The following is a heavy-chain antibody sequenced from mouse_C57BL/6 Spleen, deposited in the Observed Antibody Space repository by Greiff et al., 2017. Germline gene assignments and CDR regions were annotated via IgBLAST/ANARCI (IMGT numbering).Heavy chain of an antibody. CDR1: GYSFTSYY. V-gene: IGHV1-66*01. D-gene: IGHD1-1*01. Sequence: VQLVESGPELVKPGASVKISCKASGYSFTSYYIHWVKQRPGQGLEWIGWIYPGSGNTKYNEKFKGKATLTADTSSSTAYMQLSSLTSEDSAVYYCARGSSFAYWGQGTLVTVSA. CDR3: ARGSSFAY. CDR2: IYPGSGNT. J-gene: IGHJ3*01.